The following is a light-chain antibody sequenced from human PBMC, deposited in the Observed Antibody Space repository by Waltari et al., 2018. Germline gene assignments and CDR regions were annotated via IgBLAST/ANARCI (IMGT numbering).Light chain of an antibody. CDR2: QNN. V-gene: IGLV3-1*01. CDR1: KLGDKY. CDR3: QAWDSNTAI. Sequence: SYELTQPPSVSVSPGQTASITCSGDKLGDKYACWYQQKPGQSPVLVIYQNNKRRAGIPERFSGSNSGNTATLPIGGTLAMDEADYYCQAWDSNTAIFGGGTKLTGL. J-gene: IGLJ2*01.